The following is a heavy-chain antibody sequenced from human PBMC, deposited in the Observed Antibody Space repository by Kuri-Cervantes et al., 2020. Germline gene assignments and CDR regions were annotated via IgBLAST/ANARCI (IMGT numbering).Heavy chain of an antibody. CDR1: GFTFSNAW. J-gene: IGHJ4*02. D-gene: IGHD3-10*01. Sequence: GESLKISCAASGFTFSNAWMSWVRQAPGKGLEWVSAISGSGGSTYYADSVKGRFTISRDNSKNTLYLQMNSLRAEDTAVYYCAKRNSFGSGTSFDYWGQGTLVTVSS. CDR2: ISGSGGST. V-gene: IGHV3-23*01. CDR3: AKRNSFGSGTSFDY.